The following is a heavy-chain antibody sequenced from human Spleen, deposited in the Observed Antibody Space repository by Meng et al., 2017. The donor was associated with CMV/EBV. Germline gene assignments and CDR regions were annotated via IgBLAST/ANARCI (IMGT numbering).Heavy chain of an antibody. V-gene: IGHV3-30*18. D-gene: IGHD1-26*01. CDR2: ISYDGSNK. CDR3: AKDYGSRVLHY. J-gene: IGHJ4*02. CDR1: GFTFSNYD. Sequence: LSCAASGFTFSNYDMHWVRQAPGKGLEWVAVISYDGSNKYYGDSVKGRFTISRDNSKNTLYLQMTTLRAEDTAVYYCAKDYGSRVLHYWGQGTLVTVSS.